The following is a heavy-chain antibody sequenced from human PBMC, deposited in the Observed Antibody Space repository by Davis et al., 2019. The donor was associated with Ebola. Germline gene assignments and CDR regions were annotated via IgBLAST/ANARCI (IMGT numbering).Heavy chain of an antibody. CDR2: ISDGSRNT. CDR1: GFTFNNYA. J-gene: IGHJ4*02. Sequence: GESLKISCAASGFTFNNYAMSWVRQAPGKGLEWVSTISDGSRNTHYADSVKGRFIISRDDSKSTVFLQMNALRAEDTALYYCTTRLVNHFDYWGQGTLVTVSS. D-gene: IGHD6-19*01. V-gene: IGHV3-23*01. CDR3: TTRLVNHFDY.